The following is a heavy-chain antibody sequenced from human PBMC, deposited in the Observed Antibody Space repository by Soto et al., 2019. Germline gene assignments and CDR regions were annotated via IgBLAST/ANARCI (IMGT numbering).Heavy chain of an antibody. CDR2: ISPHNFNT. J-gene: IGHJ4*02. Sequence: ASVKVSCKASGYTFTHFYITWVRQAPGQGLEWMGAISPHNFNTNYAQKFRGRVTLTTEKSTNTAYMDLRSLTSDDTAVYYCARDDGGYYILTRYYQAHTFDYGAQG. CDR1: GYTFTHFY. CDR3: ARDDGGYYILTRYYQAHTFDY. D-gene: IGHD3-9*01. V-gene: IGHV1-18*01.